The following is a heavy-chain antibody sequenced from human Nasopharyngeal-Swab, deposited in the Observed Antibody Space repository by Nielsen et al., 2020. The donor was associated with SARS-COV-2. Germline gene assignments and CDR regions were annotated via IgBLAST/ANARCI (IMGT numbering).Heavy chain of an antibody. V-gene: IGHV3-48*03. CDR1: GFTFSSYE. CDR3: ARLRRDGYNVRALYFDY. J-gene: IGHJ4*03. Sequence: GESLKISCAASGFTFSSYEMNWVRQAPGKGLEWVSYISSSGSTIYYADSVKGRFTISRDNAKNSLYLQMNSLRAEDTAVYYCARLRRDGYNVRALYFDYWGQGTTVTVSS. CDR2: ISSSGSTI. D-gene: IGHD5-24*01.